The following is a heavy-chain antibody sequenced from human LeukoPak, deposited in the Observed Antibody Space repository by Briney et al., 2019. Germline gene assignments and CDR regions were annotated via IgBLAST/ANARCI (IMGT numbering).Heavy chain of an antibody. J-gene: IGHJ4*02. V-gene: IGHV1-69*13. CDR3: ARVRRLPRSYYFNY. CDR1: GGTFSSYA. CDR2: IIPIFGTA. D-gene: IGHD2-21*02. Sequence: EASVKVSCKASGGTFSSYAISWVRQAPGQGLEWMGGIIPIFGTANYAQKFQGRVTITADESTSTAYMELSSLRSEDTAVYYCARVRRLPRSYYFNYWGQGTLVTVSS.